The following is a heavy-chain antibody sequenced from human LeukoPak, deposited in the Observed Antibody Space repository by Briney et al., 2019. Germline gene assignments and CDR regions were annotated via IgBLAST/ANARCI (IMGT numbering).Heavy chain of an antibody. Sequence: GRSLRLSCAASGFTFSSYGMHWVREAPGKGLEWVAVISYDGSNKYYADSVKGRFTISRDNSKNTLYLQMNSLRAEDTAVYYCTRTIQWELPDICDYWGQGTLVTVSS. D-gene: IGHD1-26*01. V-gene: IGHV3-30*03. CDR1: GFTFSSYG. CDR3: TRTIQWELPDICDY. CDR2: ISYDGSNK. J-gene: IGHJ4*02.